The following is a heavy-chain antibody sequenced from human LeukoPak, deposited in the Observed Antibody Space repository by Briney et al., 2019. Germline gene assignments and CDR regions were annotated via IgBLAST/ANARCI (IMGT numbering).Heavy chain of an antibody. Sequence: GGSLRLSCTASGFTFDSYAMSWVRQAPGKGLEWVSSISGGSEDTYYADSVKGRFTISRDNSKSTLYLQMNSLRAEDTAVYYCARTIAQYSNSWLYFYYGLDVRGQGTTVTVSS. CDR2: ISGGSEDT. D-gene: IGHD6-13*01. J-gene: IGHJ6*02. CDR3: ARTIAQYSNSWLYFYYGLDV. CDR1: GFTFDSYA. V-gene: IGHV3-23*01.